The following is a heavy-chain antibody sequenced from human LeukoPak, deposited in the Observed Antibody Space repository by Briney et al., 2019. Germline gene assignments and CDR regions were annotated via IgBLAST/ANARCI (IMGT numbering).Heavy chain of an antibody. J-gene: IGHJ4*02. D-gene: IGHD3-22*01. CDR2: ISAYNGNT. CDR3: ARDRFPRYYYDSSGYGKFDY. V-gene: IGHV1-18*01. Sequence: ASVKVSCKASGYTVTSYGISWVRHAPGQGLEWMGWISAYNGNTNYAQKLQGRVTMTTDTSTSTAYMELRSLRSDDTAVYYCARDRFPRYYYDSSGYGKFDYWGQGTLVTVSS. CDR1: GYTVTSYG.